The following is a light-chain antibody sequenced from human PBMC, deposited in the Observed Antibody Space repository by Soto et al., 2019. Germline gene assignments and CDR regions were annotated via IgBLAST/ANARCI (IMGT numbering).Light chain of an antibody. Sequence: DIQMTQSPSTLSGSVGDRVTITCRASQTIRSWLAWYQQKPGKAPKLLIYKASTLKSGAPSSFSGSGSGTEFPLTISRLQPDDFATYYCQHYNSYSEAFGQGTRWIS. CDR1: QTIRSW. CDR3: QHYNSYSEA. CDR2: KAS. J-gene: IGKJ1*01. V-gene: IGKV1-5*03.